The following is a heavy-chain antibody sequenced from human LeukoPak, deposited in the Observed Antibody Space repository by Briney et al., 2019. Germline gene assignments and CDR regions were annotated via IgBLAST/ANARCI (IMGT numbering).Heavy chain of an antibody. J-gene: IGHJ5*02. CDR3: ARGVFEDYDSSGNWFDP. CDR2: IYYSGST. D-gene: IGHD3-22*01. Sequence: SETLSLTCTVSGGSISSSSYYWGWIRQPPGKGLEWTGSIYYSGSTFYNPSLKSRVTISVDTSRNQFSLKLSSVTAADTGVYYCARGVFEDYDSSGNWFDPWGQGTLVTVSS. V-gene: IGHV4-39*01. CDR1: GGSISSSSYY.